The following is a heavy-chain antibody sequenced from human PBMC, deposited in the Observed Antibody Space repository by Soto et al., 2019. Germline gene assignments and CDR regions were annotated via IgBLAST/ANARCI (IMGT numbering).Heavy chain of an antibody. D-gene: IGHD3-16*02. Sequence: PGGFLTLSRPASGVTFSHCAMTCVRQALGKGPEWVSSIGRTNNTHYADSVKGRFAISRDNSQNTLYLQMNSLTAEDTAVYFCAKVDAYSYRTDHWGQGTLVTVSS. CDR2: IGRTNNT. J-gene: IGHJ4*02. V-gene: IGHV3-23*01. CDR1: GVTFSHCA. CDR3: AKVDAYSYRTDH.